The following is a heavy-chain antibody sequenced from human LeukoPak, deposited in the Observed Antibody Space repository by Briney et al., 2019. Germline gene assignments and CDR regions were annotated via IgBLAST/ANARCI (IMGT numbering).Heavy chain of an antibody. CDR3: ARVVGSWFGEYGMDV. D-gene: IGHD3-10*01. V-gene: IGHV1-18*04. J-gene: IGHJ6*04. CDR2: ISAYNGNT. CDR1: GYTFTSCG. Sequence: ASVKVSCKASGYTFTSCGISWVRQAPGQGLEWMGWISAYNGNTNYAQKLQGRVTMTTDTSTSTAYMELRSLRSDDTAVYYCARVVGSWFGEYGMDVWGKGTTVTVSS.